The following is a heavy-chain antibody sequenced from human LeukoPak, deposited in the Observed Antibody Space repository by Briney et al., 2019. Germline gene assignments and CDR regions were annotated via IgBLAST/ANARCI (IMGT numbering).Heavy chain of an antibody. Sequence: ASVKVSCKASGGTFSDYVISWVRPAPGQGLNWMGGISPLLGASKHTQNFHDRVTITADESTTTAYMELSDLRSADTAVYYCATYDVLTGFEYWGQGTLVTVSS. CDR2: ISPLLGAS. CDR3: ATYDVLTGFEY. J-gene: IGHJ4*02. V-gene: IGHV1-69*13. CDR1: GGTFSDYV. D-gene: IGHD3-9*01.